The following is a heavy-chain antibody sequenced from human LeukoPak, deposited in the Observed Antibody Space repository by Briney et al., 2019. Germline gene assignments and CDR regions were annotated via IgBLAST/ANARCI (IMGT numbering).Heavy chain of an antibody. V-gene: IGHV1-2*06. Sequence: ASVKVSCKASGYTFTGYYMHWVRQAPGQGLEWMGRINPNSGGTNYAQKFQGRVTMTRDTSISTAYMELSRLRSDDTAVYHCARFPIAVVPGGYYGMDVWGQGTTVTVSS. CDR1: GYTFTGYY. CDR3: ARFPIAVVPGGYYGMDV. J-gene: IGHJ6*02. CDR2: INPNSGGT. D-gene: IGHD6-19*01.